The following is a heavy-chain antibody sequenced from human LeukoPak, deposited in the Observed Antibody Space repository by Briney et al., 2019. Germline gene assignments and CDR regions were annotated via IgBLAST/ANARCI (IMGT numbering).Heavy chain of an antibody. D-gene: IGHD2-2*01. CDR2: FDPEDGKT. CDR1: GYTLTKLS. CDR3: ATVGYCSSTSCSDYYGMDV. V-gene: IGHV1-24*01. Sequence: ALVKVSCKVSGYTLTKLSMHWVRQAPGKGLEWMGGFDPEDGKTIYAQKFQGRVTMTEDTSTDTAYMELSSLRSEDTAVYYCATVGYCSSTSCSDYYGMDVWGQGTTVTVSS. J-gene: IGHJ6*02.